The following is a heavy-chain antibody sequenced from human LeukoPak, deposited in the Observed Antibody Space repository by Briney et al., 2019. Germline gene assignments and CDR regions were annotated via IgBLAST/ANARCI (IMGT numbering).Heavy chain of an antibody. CDR3: AKDSGVVITTTFDY. D-gene: IGHD3-22*01. V-gene: IGHV3-30*18. J-gene: IGHJ4*02. CDR2: ISYDGSNK. Sequence: GRSLGLSCAASGFTFSSYGMHWVRQAPGKGLEWVAVISYDGSNKYYADSVKGRFTISRDNSKNTLYLQMNSLRAEDTAVYYCAKDSGVVITTTFDYWGQGTLVTVSS. CDR1: GFTFSSYG.